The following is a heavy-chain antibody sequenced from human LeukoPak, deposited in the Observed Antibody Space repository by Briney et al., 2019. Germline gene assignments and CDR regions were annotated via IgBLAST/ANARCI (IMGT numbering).Heavy chain of an antibody. CDR2: MHYSGIT. CDR1: GCSISCGSHY. CDR3: AIYPYSDSGVWQAFDY. D-gene: IGHD5-12*01. Sequence: SETLSLTCVVSGCSISCGSHYWGWIRQPPGKGLEWTGSMHYSGITYYNPSLTSRVTISVDTSKNQFSLRLTSVTAADTAVYYFAIYPYSDSGVWQAFDYWGQGTLVTVSS. J-gene: IGHJ4*02. V-gene: IGHV4-39*01.